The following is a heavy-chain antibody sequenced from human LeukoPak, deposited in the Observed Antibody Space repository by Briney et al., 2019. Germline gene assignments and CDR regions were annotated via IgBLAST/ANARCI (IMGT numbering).Heavy chain of an antibody. CDR3: ARRVKGGYEGWFDP. CDR2: IYHSGST. V-gene: IGHV4-38-2*01. D-gene: IGHD5-12*01. Sequence: PSETLSLTCAVSGYSISSGYYWGWIRQPPGKGLEWIGSIYHSGSTYYNPSLKSRVTISVDTSKNQFSLKLCSVTAADTAVYCCARRVKGGYEGWFDPWGQGTLVTVSS. CDR1: GYSISSGYY. J-gene: IGHJ5*02.